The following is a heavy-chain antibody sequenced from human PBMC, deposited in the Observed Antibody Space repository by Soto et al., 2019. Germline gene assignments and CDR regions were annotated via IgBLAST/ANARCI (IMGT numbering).Heavy chain of an antibody. CDR3: ALSGPNDYYGMDV. CDR2: ISSSGSTI. Sequence: SGGSLRLSCAASGFTFSDYYMSWIRQAPGKGLEWVSYISSSGSTIYYADSVKGRFTISRDNSKNTLYLQMNSLRAEDTTVYYCALSGPNDYYGMDVWGQGTTVTVSS. J-gene: IGHJ6*02. V-gene: IGHV3-11*04. CDR1: GFTFSDYY.